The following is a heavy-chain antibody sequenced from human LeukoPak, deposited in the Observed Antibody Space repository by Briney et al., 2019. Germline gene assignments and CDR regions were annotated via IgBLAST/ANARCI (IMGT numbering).Heavy chain of an antibody. V-gene: IGHV1-69*04. CDR3: AREGDYCDSSGYYPTYYYYYGMDV. D-gene: IGHD3-22*01. J-gene: IGHJ6*02. Sequence: ASVKVSCKASGGTFSSYAISWVRQAPGQGLEWMGRIIPILGIANYAQKFQGRVTITADKSTSTAYMELSSLRSEDTAVYYCAREGDYCDSSGYYPTYYYYYGMDVWGQGTTVTVSS. CDR2: IIPILGIA. CDR1: GGTFSSYA.